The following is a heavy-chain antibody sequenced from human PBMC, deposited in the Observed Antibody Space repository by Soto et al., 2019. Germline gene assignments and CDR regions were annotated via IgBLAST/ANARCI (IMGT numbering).Heavy chain of an antibody. J-gene: IGHJ5*02. CDR1: GYSFSDYA. D-gene: IGHD3-10*01. V-gene: IGHV1-3*01. CDR2: INADNGNT. Sequence: ASVKVSCEPCGYSFSDYAIHWVRQAPGQRPEWMGWINADNGNTKYSQKFQGRVTITRDTSASTAYMELSSLRSEDTAVYYCARGTPVGFDPWGQGTLVTVSS. CDR3: ARGTPVGFDP.